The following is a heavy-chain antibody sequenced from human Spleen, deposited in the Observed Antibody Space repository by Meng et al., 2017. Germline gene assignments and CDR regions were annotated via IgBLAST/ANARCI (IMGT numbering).Heavy chain of an antibody. CDR3: ARSGENDALDI. CDR1: GDSLSSNRAA. Sequence: HVKLAQSGPGQVEPPHTLSLTCTISGDSLSSNRAAWNWIRPTPSRGLERLGRTYYQSKWYSDYAPSVKSRISINPDTSKNQFSLQLNSVPPEDTAVYYCARSGENDALDIWGQGTMVTVSS. D-gene: IGHD4-17*01. CDR2: TYYQSKWYS. V-gene: IGHV6-1*01. J-gene: IGHJ3*02.